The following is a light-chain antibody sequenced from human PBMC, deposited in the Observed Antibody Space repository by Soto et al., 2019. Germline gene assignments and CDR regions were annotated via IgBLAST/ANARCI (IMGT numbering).Light chain of an antibody. CDR2: EVN. CDR1: SSDVGNYDS. Sequence: QSVLTQPPSASGSPGQPVTISCTGTSSDVGNYDSVSWYQHHPGKAPQAVIYEVNKRPSGVPDRFSGSKSGNTASLTVSGLQAEDEGDYYCSSYAGSNNYVFGTGTK. J-gene: IGLJ1*01. V-gene: IGLV2-8*01. CDR3: SSYAGSNNYV.